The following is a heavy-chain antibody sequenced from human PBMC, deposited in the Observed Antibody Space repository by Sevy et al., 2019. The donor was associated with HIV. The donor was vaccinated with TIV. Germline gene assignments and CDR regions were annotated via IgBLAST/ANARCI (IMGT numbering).Heavy chain of an antibody. Sequence: GGSLRLSCAASEFTFSSYWMSWVRQAPGKGLEWVANIKQDGSEKYYVDSVKGRFTISRDNAKNSLYLQMNSLRAEDTAVYYCATSGGSYDYGMDVWGQGTTVTVSS. CDR3: ATSGGSYDYGMDV. CDR2: IKQDGSEK. J-gene: IGHJ6*02. V-gene: IGHV3-7*01. CDR1: EFTFSSYW. D-gene: IGHD1-26*01.